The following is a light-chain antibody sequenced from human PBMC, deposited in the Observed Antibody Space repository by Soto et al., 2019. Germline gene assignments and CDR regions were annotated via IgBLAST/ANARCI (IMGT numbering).Light chain of an antibody. CDR2: EAS. CDR3: SSYSSGSTLYV. Sequence: QSALTQPASVSGSPGQSITISCTGTSSDVGGYNYVSWYQQHPGKAPRLLIYEASYRPSGVSHRFSGSKFGNTASLTISGLQAEDEADYHCSSYSSGSTLYVFGTGTQLTVL. J-gene: IGLJ1*01. CDR1: SSDVGGYNY. V-gene: IGLV2-14*01.